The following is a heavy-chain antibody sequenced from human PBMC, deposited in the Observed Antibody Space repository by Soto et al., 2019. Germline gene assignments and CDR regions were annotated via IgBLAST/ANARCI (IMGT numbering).Heavy chain of an antibody. Sequence: QVQLVQSGAEVKKPGASVKVSCQTSGYNFTTYYIQWERQAPGHGLEWMGIINPGGVGTSYAQKLQHKVSMTKETPTSTVDMELKSLRSENTTMYNSATDRLPLTYYDTRGTGYRGQGTLVSV. J-gene: IGHJ4*02. D-gene: IGHD3-22*01. CDR1: GYNFTTYY. CDR3: ATDRLPLTYYDTRGTGY. V-gene: IGHV1-46*01. CDR2: INPGGVGT.